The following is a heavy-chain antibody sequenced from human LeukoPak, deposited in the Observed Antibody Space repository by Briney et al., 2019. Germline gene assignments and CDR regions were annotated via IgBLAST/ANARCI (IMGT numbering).Heavy chain of an antibody. CDR3: ARDGPYDSSGYYFDY. V-gene: IGHV1-69*04. CDR2: IIPILGIA. D-gene: IGHD3-22*01. CDR1: GDTFSNYV. Sequence: ASVKVSCKAAGDTFSNYVISWFRQAPGQGLEWMGRIIPILGIAKYEQKFQGRVTITADKSTSTAYMELSRLRSEDTAVYYCARDGPYDSSGYYFDYWGQGTLVTVSS. J-gene: IGHJ4*02.